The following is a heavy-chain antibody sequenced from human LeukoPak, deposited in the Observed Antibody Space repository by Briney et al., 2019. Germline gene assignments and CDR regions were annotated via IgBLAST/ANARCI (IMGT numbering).Heavy chain of an antibody. J-gene: IGHJ3*02. CDR2: ISSSSITI. CDR1: GFTFSSYS. D-gene: IGHD6-19*01. V-gene: IGHV3-48*02. CDR3: ARKRRGQWLVEGRGVFGI. Sequence: PGGSLRLSCAASGFTFSSYSMNWVRQAPGKGLEWVSYISSSSITIYYADSVKGRFTIYRDNAKNSLYLQMNSLRDEDTAVYYCARKRRGQWLVEGRGVFGIWGQGTMVAVSS.